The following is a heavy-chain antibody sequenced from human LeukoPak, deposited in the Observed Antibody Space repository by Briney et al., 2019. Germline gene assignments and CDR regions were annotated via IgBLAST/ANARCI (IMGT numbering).Heavy chain of an antibody. V-gene: IGHV3-66*01. D-gene: IGHD3-22*01. CDR2: IYSGGST. J-gene: IGHJ2*01. CDR1: GFTVSSNY. Sequence: PGGSLRLSCAASGFTVSSNYMSWVRQAPGKGLEWVSVIYSGGSTYYADSVKGRFTSSRDNSKNTLYLQMNSLRAEDTAVYYCARDKVYYYDSSGYSYYWYFDLWGRGTLVTVSS. CDR3: ARDKVYYYDSSGYSYYWYFDL.